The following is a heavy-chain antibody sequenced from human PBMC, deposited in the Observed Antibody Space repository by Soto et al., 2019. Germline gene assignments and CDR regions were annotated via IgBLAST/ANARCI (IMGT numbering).Heavy chain of an antibody. V-gene: IGHV3-30-3*01. Sequence: GGSLRLSCAASGFTFSIYAMHWFRQAPGKGLEWVAVISYDGSNKYYADSVKGRFTISRDNSKNTLYLQVNSLRAEDTAVYYCARDHAYSSSWYLFDYWGQGTLVTVSS. CDR1: GFTFSIYA. D-gene: IGHD6-13*01. CDR3: ARDHAYSSSWYLFDY. J-gene: IGHJ4*02. CDR2: ISYDGSNK.